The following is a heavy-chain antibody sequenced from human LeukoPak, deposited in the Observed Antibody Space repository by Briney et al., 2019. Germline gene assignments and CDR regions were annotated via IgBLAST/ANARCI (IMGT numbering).Heavy chain of an antibody. V-gene: IGHV3-30-3*01. CDR1: GFTFSSYA. J-gene: IGHJ4*02. Sequence: PGRSLRLSCAASGFTFSSYAMHWVRQAPGKGLEWVAVISYDGSNKYNADSVKGRFTISRDNAKNSLYLQMNSLRAEDTAVYYCAREKYYGAGSGFDYWGQGTLVTVSS. D-gene: IGHD3-10*01. CDR2: ISYDGSNK. CDR3: AREKYYGAGSGFDY.